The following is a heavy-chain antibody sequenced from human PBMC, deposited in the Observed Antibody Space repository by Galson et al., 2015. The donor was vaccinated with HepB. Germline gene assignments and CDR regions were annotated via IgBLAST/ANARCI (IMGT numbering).Heavy chain of an antibody. CDR2: IDPSDSYT. CDR1: GYSFTSYW. D-gene: IGHD5-24*01. CDR3: ARHHNYGDYREMATITYFDY. Sequence: QSGAEVKKPGESLRISCKGSGYSFTSYWISWVRQMPGKGLEWMGRIDPSDSYTNYSPSFQGHVTISADKSISTAYLQWSSLKASDTAMYYCARHHNYGDYREMATITYFDYWGQGTLVTVSS. J-gene: IGHJ4*02. V-gene: IGHV5-10-1*01.